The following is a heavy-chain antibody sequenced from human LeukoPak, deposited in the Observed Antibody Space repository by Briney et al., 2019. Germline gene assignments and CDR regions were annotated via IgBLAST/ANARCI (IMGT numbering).Heavy chain of an antibody. D-gene: IGHD6-13*01. J-gene: IGHJ4*02. V-gene: IGHV1-69*05. CDR3: ASIKQLVVGGGFDY. CDR1: GGTFSSYA. CDR2: IIPIFGTA. Sequence: SVKVSCKASGGTFSSYAISWVRQAPGQGLEWMGGIIPIFGTANYAQKFQGRVTIITDESTSTAYMELSSLRSEDTAVYYCASIKQLVVGGGFDYWGQGTLVTVSS.